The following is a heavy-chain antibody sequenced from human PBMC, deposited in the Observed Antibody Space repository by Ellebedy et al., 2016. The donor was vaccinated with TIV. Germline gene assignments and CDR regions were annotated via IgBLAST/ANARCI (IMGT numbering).Heavy chain of an antibody. V-gene: IGHV1-46*01. D-gene: IGHD6-13*01. Sequence: AASVKVSCKASGYTFTSYYMHWVRQAPGQGLEWMGIINPSGGSTSNAQKIQGRVTMTRDTSTSTVYMELTSLRSEDTAVYYCARGGSGTDWYFDLWGRGTLVTVSS. J-gene: IGHJ2*01. CDR1: GYTFTSYY. CDR3: ARGGSGTDWYFDL. CDR2: INPSGGST.